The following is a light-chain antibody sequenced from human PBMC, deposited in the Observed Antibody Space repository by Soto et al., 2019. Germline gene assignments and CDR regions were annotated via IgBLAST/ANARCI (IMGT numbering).Light chain of an antibody. CDR2: GNS. V-gene: IGLV1-40*01. CDR1: SSNIGAGYD. J-gene: IGLJ3*02. CDR3: QSYDSSLRGWV. Sequence: QSVLTQPPSVSGAPGQRVTIFCTGSSSNIGAGYDVHWYQQLPGTAPKLLIYGNSNRPSGVPDRFSGSKSGTSASLAITGLQAEDEADYYCQSYDSSLRGWVFGGGTKLTVL.